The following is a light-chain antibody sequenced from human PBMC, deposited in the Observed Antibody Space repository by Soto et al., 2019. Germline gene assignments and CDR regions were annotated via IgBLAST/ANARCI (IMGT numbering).Light chain of an antibody. CDR3: QRRNTYPIT. J-gene: IGKJ5*01. V-gene: IGKV1-9*01. CDR2: AAS. Sequence: DFQLTQSPSFLSASVGDRVTITCRASQGISSYLAWYQQKPGKAPKFLIYAASTLQTAVPSRFSGSGSGTEFTLTISSLQPEDFATYYCQRRNTYPITFGQGTRLEIK. CDR1: QGISSY.